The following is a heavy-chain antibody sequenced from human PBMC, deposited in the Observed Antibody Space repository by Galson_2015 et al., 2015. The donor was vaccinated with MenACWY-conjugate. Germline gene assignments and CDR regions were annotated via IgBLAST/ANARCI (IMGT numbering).Heavy chain of an antibody. J-gene: IGHJ4*02. CDR3: ARAGALTYYFDY. Sequence: VRQPPGKGLEWIAEIYHSGSINYNPSLKSRVTMSVDKSKNQVSLKLSSVTAADTAVYYCARAGALTYYFDYWGQGTLVSVSS. CDR2: IYHSGSI. V-gene: IGHV4-4*02.